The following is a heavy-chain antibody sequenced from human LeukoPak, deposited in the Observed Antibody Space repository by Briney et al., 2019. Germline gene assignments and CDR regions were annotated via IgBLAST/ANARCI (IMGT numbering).Heavy chain of an antibody. CDR1: GFTFSSYA. V-gene: IGHV3-23*01. J-gene: IGHJ4*02. Sequence: GGSLRLSCAASGFTFSSYAMSWVRQAPGKGLEWVSAISGSGGSTYYADSVKGRFTISRDNSKNTLYLQMNSLRAEDTAVYYWAKFEYYDILTGYYPPRIDYWGQGTLVTVSS. D-gene: IGHD3-9*01. CDR2: ISGSGGST. CDR3: AKFEYYDILTGYYPPRIDY.